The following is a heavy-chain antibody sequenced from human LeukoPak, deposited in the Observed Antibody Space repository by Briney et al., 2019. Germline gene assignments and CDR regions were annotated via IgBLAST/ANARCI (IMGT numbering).Heavy chain of an antibody. CDR3: ARGLPLLWFGELRGSYYFDY. D-gene: IGHD3-10*01. CDR1: GYTFTSYA. J-gene: IGHJ4*02. V-gene: IGHV7-4-1*02. Sequence: ASVKVSCKASGYTFTSYAMNWVRQAPGQGLEWMGWINTNTGNPTYAQGFTGRFVFSLDTSVSTAYLQISSLKAEDTAVYYCARGLPLLWFGELRGSYYFDYWGQGTLVTVSS. CDR2: INTNTGNP.